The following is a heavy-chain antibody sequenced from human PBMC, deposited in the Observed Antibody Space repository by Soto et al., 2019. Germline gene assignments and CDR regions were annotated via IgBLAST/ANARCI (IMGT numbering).Heavy chain of an antibody. Sequence: EVQLVESGGGLVQPGGSLKLSCAASGFTFSGSAMHWVRQASGKGLEWVGRIRSKANSYATAYAASVKGRFTIYRDDSKNTAYLQMNSLKTEDTAVYYCTRPYGDTTNWFDPWGQGTLVTVSS. CDR2: IRSKANSYAT. V-gene: IGHV3-73*02. J-gene: IGHJ5*02. CDR1: GFTFSGSA. D-gene: IGHD4-17*01. CDR3: TRPYGDTTNWFDP.